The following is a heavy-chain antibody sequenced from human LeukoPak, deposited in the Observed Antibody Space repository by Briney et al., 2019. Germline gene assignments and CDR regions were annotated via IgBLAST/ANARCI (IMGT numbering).Heavy chain of an antibody. J-gene: IGHJ4*02. Sequence: ASVKVSCKASGYSFTSNYIHWVRQAPGQGLEWMGMIYPRDGSTSYAQRFQDRVTVTRDTSTSTVHMELSGLRSEDTAAYYCARDQEGFDYWGQGTQVTVSS. CDR3: ARDQEGFDY. CDR2: IYPRDGST. V-gene: IGHV1-46*01. CDR1: GYSFTSNY.